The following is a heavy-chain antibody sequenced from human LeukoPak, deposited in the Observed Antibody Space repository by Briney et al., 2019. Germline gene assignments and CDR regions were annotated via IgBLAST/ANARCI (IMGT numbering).Heavy chain of an antibody. CDR2: IRGDSSSM. Sequence: PGGSLRLSCAASGFIFNNYGMNWVRQAPGKGLEWISYIRGDSSSMFYADSVRGRFTISRDNAKNSLYLQMNSLRDEDTALYYCVTKIRGHYTLGAWGQGTLVVVSS. J-gene: IGHJ5*02. V-gene: IGHV3-48*02. CDR1: GFIFNNYG. D-gene: IGHD3-10*01. CDR3: VTKIRGHYTLGA.